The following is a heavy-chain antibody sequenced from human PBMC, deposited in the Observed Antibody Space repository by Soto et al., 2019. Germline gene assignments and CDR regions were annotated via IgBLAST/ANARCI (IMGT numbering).Heavy chain of an antibody. V-gene: IGHV1-46*01. D-gene: IGHD1-26*01. CDR2: INPGGGAT. J-gene: IGHJ5*02. CDR1: GYIFTNYY. Sequence: ASVKVSCKASGYIFTNYYIYWVRQAPGQGLEYIGIINPGGGATDYAQKFQGRVTMTRDTSTSTVYMELSSLRYEDTAVYYCARGIVVALTPWFAPWRQGTLFPVSS. CDR3: ARGIVVALTPWFAP.